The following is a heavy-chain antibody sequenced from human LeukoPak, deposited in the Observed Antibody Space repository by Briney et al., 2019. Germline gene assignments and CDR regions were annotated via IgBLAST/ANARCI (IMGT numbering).Heavy chain of an antibody. D-gene: IGHD1-26*01. Sequence: GGSLRLSCAASGFTFSSYSMNWVRQAPGKGLEWVSSISSSSSYIYYADSVKGRFTISRDNAKNSLYLQMNSLRAEDTAVYYCARDGEYSGSRYDAFDIWGQGTMVTVSS. CDR3: ARDGEYSGSRYDAFDI. CDR1: GFTFSSYS. J-gene: IGHJ3*02. CDR2: ISSSSSYI. V-gene: IGHV3-21*01.